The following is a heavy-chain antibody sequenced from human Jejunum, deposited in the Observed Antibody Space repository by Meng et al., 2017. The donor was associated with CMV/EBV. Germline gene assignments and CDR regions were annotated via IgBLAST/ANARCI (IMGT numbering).Heavy chain of an antibody. J-gene: IGHJ6*02. CDR2: ISVYNGNT. CDR3: AGTYGQSAYYVMDV. D-gene: IGHD3-10*01. Sequence: SGDTSSSHGFNWVRRAPRQGLEWLGFISVYNGNTNLAQKFQDRVTMTTDTSRSTAYMELRSLRSDDTAVYYCAGTYGQSAYYVMDVWGQGTTVTVSS. V-gene: IGHV1-18*01. CDR1: GDTSSSHG.